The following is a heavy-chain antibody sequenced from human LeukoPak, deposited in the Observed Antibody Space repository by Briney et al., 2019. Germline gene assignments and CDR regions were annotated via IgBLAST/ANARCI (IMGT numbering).Heavy chain of an antibody. D-gene: IGHD3-22*01. Sequence: TGGSLRLSCAASGFTFSSYSMNWVRQAPGKGLEWVSYISSSSSTIYYADSVKGRFTISRDNAKNSLYLQMNSLRAEDTAVYYCATYYYDSSGSRGFDYWGQGTLVTVSS. CDR1: GFTFSSYS. V-gene: IGHV3-48*04. CDR2: ISSSSSTI. J-gene: IGHJ4*02. CDR3: ATYYYDSSGSRGFDY.